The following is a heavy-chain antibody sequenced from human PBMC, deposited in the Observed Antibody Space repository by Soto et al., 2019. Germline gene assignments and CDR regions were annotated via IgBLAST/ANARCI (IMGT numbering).Heavy chain of an antibody. CDR3: ASGYCSGGSCDHDAFDI. D-gene: IGHD2-15*01. CDR1: GGTFSSYT. V-gene: IGHV1-69*02. J-gene: IGHJ3*02. Sequence: AASVKVSCKASGGTFSSYTISWVRQAPGQGLEWMGRVIPILGIANYAQKFQGRVTITADKSTSTAYMELSSLRSEDTAVYYCASGYCSGGSCDHDAFDIWGQGTMVTVSS. CDR2: VIPILGIA.